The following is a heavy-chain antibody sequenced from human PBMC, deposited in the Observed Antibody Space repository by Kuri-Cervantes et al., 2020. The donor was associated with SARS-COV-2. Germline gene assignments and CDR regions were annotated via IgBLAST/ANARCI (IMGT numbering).Heavy chain of an antibody. Sequence: ASVKVSCKASGYTFSIYDINWVRQAPGQGLEWMGVINPTVGDTTYAQKFQGRVTMTRDTSTSTVYVELSSLRSEDTAVYYCARARSGTIDAFDIWGQGTMVTVSS. D-gene: IGHD3-10*01. CDR1: GYTFSIYD. J-gene: IGHJ3*02. CDR3: ARARSGTIDAFDI. V-gene: IGHV1-46*01. CDR2: INPTVGDT.